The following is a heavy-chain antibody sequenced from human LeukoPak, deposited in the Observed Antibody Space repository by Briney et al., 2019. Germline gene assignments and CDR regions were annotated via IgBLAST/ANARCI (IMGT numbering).Heavy chain of an antibody. D-gene: IGHD2-21*02. J-gene: IGHJ4*02. CDR2: ISGSGSGGST. CDR3: AKDKDNYCGGDCQGFDY. Sequence: GGSLRLSCAASGFTFSNSAMSWVRQAPGKGLEWVSSISGSGSGGSTYYADSVKGRFTISRDNSKNTLYLQMNSLRTEDTAFYYCAKDKDNYCGGDCQGFDYWGQGTLVTVSS. CDR1: GFTFSNSA. V-gene: IGHV3-23*01.